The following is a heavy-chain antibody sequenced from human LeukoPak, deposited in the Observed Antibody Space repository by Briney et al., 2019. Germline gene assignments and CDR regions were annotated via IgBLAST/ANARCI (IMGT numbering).Heavy chain of an antibody. V-gene: IGHV1-8*03. Sequence: ASVKVSCKASGYTFTSYDINWVRQATGQGLEWMGWMNPNSGNTGYAQKFQGRVTITRNTSISTAYMELSSLRSEDTAVYYCARGRDDFWSGYYTKENWFDPWGQGTLVTVSS. J-gene: IGHJ5*02. D-gene: IGHD3-3*01. CDR2: MNPNSGNT. CDR1: GYTFTSYD. CDR3: ARGRDDFWSGYYTKENWFDP.